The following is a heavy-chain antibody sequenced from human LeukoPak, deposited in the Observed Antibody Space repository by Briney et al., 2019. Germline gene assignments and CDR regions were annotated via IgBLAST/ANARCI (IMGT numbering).Heavy chain of an antibody. CDR3: ARDFGDYDSSGYRPLAFDI. D-gene: IGHD3-22*01. CDR1: GYSFTSYW. V-gene: IGHV1-69*01. Sequence: KISCKGSGYSFTSYWISWVRQAPGQGLEWMGGIIPIFGTANYAQKFQGRVTITADESTSTAYMELSSLRSEDTAVYYCARDFGDYDSSGYRPLAFDIWGQGTMVTVSS. J-gene: IGHJ3*02. CDR2: IIPIFGTA.